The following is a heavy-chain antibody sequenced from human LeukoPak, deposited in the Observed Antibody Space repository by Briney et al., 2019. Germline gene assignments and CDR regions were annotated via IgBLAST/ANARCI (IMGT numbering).Heavy chain of an antibody. J-gene: IGHJ4*02. CDR2: ISSSSYI. D-gene: IGHD3-9*01. V-gene: IGHV3-21*01. Sequence: PGGSLRLFCAASGFTFSSYAMHWVRQAPGKGLEWVSSISSSSYIYYADSVKGRFTISRDNAKNSLYLQMNSLRAEDTAVYYCARGDILTGSDLPLWGQGTLVTVSS. CDR1: GFTFSSYA. CDR3: ARGDILTGSDLPL.